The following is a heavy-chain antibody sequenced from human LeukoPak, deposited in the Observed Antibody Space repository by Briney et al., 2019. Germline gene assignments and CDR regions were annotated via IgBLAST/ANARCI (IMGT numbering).Heavy chain of an antibody. Sequence: ASVKVSCKASGGTFSSYAISWVRQAPGQGLEWMGGIIPIFGTANYAQKFQGRVTITADESTSTAYMELSSLRSEDTAVYYCARLGARDGYNYRTSPYYFDYWGQGTLVTVSS. CDR2: IIPIFGTA. CDR3: ARLGARDGYNYRTSPYYFDY. CDR1: GGTFSSYA. J-gene: IGHJ4*02. D-gene: IGHD5-24*01. V-gene: IGHV1-69*13.